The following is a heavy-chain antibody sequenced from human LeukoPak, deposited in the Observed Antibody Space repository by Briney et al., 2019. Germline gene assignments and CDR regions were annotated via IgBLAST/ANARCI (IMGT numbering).Heavy chain of an antibody. Sequence: GGSLRLSCAASGFTFSTYAMSWVRQAPGKGLQWVSAISGGGGGTYYADSVKGRFTISRDNSKNTLYPQMNRLRAEDTAVYYCARPLVGDALDYWGQGTLVTVSS. CDR2: ISGGGGGT. J-gene: IGHJ4*02. V-gene: IGHV3-23*01. CDR1: GFTFSTYA. CDR3: ARPLVGDALDY. D-gene: IGHD1-26*01.